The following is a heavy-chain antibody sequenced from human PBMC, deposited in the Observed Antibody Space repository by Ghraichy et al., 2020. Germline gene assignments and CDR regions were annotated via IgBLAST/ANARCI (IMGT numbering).Heavy chain of an antibody. Sequence: GGSLRLSCAASGFTFSSYGMHWVRQAPGKGLEWVAFIRYDGSNKYYADSVKGRFTISRDNSKNTLYLQMNSLRAEDTAVYYCARYSSSNPNYYYYGMDVWGQGTTVTVSS. J-gene: IGHJ6*02. V-gene: IGHV3-30*02. CDR2: IRYDGSNK. CDR3: ARYSSSNPNYYYYGMDV. D-gene: IGHD6-6*01. CDR1: GFTFSSYG.